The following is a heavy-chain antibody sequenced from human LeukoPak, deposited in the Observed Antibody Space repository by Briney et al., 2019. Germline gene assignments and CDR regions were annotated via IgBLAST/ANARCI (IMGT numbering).Heavy chain of an antibody. D-gene: IGHD2-2*01. Sequence: PGGSLRLSCAASGFIFTNYFMSWVSQAPGKGLEWVAVISYDGSNKYYADSVKGRFTISRDNSKNTLYLQMNSLRAEDTAVYYCAKDQEPIGYCSSTSCPEYYYYYGMDVWGQGTTVTVSS. CDR2: ISYDGSNK. J-gene: IGHJ6*02. V-gene: IGHV3-30*18. CDR3: AKDQEPIGYCSSTSCPEYYYYYGMDV. CDR1: GFIFTNYF.